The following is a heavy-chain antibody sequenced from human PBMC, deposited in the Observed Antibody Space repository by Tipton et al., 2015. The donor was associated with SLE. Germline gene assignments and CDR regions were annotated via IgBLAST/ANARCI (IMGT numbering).Heavy chain of an antibody. D-gene: IGHD2/OR15-2a*01. CDR3: ARTSAFRNWFDP. Sequence: QVQLVQSGAEVKKPGASVKVSCKASGYTFTDYDISWVRQAPGQGLEWLGWISAYNGNTNYAQRLQGRVTMTTDTSTSTAYMELRSLRSDDTAVYYCARTSAFRNWFDPWGQGTLVTVSS. CDR2: ISAYNGNT. V-gene: IGHV1-18*04. J-gene: IGHJ5*02. CDR1: GYTFTDYD.